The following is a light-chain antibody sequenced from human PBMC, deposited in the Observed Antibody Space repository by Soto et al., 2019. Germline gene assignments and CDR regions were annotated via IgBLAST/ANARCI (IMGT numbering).Light chain of an antibody. V-gene: IGKV1-39*01. J-gene: IGKJ2*01. CDR3: QQSSSTLYT. Sequence: DIQMTQSPSSLSASLGDRVTITCRASQSIGTKLSWYQQKPGKAPKLLIHAASSLQSGVPSRFSGSGSGTDFTLTISSLQPEDFAVYYCQQSSSTLYTFGQGTNLEIK. CDR2: AAS. CDR1: QSIGTK.